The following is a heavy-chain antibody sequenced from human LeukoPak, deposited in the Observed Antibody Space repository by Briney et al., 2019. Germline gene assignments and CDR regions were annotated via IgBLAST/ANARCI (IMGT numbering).Heavy chain of an antibody. CDR1: GFTFSSYS. CDR3: AREPEQQLVRGDY. J-gene: IGHJ4*02. CDR2: ISSSSSYI. V-gene: IGHV3-21*01. D-gene: IGHD6-13*01. Sequence: GGSLRLSCAASGFTFSSYSMNWVRQAPGKGLEWVSSISSSSSYIYYADSVKGRFTISRDNAKNSLYLQMNSLRAEDTAVYYCAREPEQQLVRGDYWGQGTLVTVSS.